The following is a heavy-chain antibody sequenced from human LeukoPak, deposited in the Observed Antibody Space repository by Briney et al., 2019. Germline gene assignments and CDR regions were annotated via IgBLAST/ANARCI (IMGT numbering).Heavy chain of an antibody. CDR1: GGSISSSSYY. V-gene: IGHV4-39*01. Sequence: SSETLSLTCTVSGGSISSSSYYWGWIRQPPGKGLEWIGSIYYSGSTYYNPSLKSRVTISVDTSKNQFSLKLSSVTAADTAVYYCARRAVAAYLYYYGMDVWGQGTTVTVSS. J-gene: IGHJ6*02. D-gene: IGHD6-19*01. CDR3: ARRAVAAYLYYYGMDV. CDR2: IYYSGST.